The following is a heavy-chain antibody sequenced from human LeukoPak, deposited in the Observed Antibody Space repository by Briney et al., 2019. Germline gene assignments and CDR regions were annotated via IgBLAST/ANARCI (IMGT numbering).Heavy chain of an antibody. CDR2: ISSSSSYI. J-gene: IGHJ4*02. CDR3: ARDLLDWNSNSPSDY. V-gene: IGHV3-21*01. CDR1: GFTFSSYS. D-gene: IGHD1-7*01. Sequence: GGSLRLSCAASGFTFSSYSMNWVRQAPGKGLEWVSSISSSSSYIYYADSVKGRFTISRDNAKNSLYLQMNSLRAEDTAVYYCARDLLDWNSNSPSDYWGQGTLVTVSS.